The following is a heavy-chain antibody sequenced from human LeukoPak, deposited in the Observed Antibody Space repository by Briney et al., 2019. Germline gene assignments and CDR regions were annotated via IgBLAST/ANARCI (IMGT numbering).Heavy chain of an antibody. D-gene: IGHD3-3*02. Sequence: GGSLRLSCAASGFTFSSYWMSWVRQAPGKGLEWVANMKQDGSEKYYVDSVKGRFTISRDSAKNSLYLQMNSLRAEDTAVYYCARAPLANYYYYYMDVWGKGTTVTVSS. CDR3: ARAPLANYYYYYMDV. CDR1: GFTFSSYW. V-gene: IGHV3-7*01. CDR2: MKQDGSEK. J-gene: IGHJ6*03.